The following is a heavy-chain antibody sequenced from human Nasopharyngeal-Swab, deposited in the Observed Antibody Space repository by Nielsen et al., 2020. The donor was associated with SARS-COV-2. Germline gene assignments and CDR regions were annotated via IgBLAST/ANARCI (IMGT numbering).Heavy chain of an antibody. CDR3: ARGYYYDSSGYLDY. CDR1: GFTLSSYW. CDR2: INRDGSST. D-gene: IGHD3-22*01. J-gene: IGHJ4*02. V-gene: IGHV3-74*01. Sequence: GESLKISCAASGFTLSSYWMHWVRQAPGKGLVWVSRINRDGSSTSYADSVKGRFTISRENAKNTLYLQMNSLRAEDTALYYCARGYYYDSSGYLDYWGQGTLITVSS.